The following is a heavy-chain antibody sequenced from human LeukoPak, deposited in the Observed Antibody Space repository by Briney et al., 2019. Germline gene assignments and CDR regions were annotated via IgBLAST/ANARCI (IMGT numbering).Heavy chain of an antibody. Sequence: TGGSLRLSCAASGFIFSNHAIQWVRQAPGEGLEWVAIISDDGNTKNYVDSVKGRFTISRDNSKNTVFLQMDSLRTEDTALYYCARGSVGTPPPFDYWGQGTLVIVSS. CDR1: GFIFSNHA. V-gene: IGHV3-30*04. CDR3: ARGSVGTPPPFDY. CDR2: ISDDGNTK. D-gene: IGHD2-15*01. J-gene: IGHJ4*02.